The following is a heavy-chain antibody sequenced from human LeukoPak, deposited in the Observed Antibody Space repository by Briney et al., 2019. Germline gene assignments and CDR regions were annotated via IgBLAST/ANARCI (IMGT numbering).Heavy chain of an antibody. J-gene: IGHJ6*03. V-gene: IGHV3-33*01. CDR1: GFTFNNYA. CDR3: ARIATVGDEPDYYYYYMDV. D-gene: IGHD1-26*01. CDR2: IWPMGNNK. Sequence: PGRSLRLSCAASGFTFNNYAMHWVRQAQGKGLGWVDLIWPMGNNKFYADSVKGRYTISRDNSKNTLYLQMNSLRADDTAVYYCARIATVGDEPDYYYYYMDVWGKGTTVTVSS.